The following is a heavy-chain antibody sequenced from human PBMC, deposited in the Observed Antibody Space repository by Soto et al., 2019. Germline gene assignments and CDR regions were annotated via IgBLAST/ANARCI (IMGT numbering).Heavy chain of an antibody. D-gene: IGHD5-12*01. Sequence: QVQLVQSGAEVKKPGSSVKVSCKASGGIFSSYSISWVRQAPEQGLEWMGRIIQMAGLADYAQRFQGRVTITADKATSTAYMELTSLTSEDTGIYSCARGDGGYRYAFDSWGQGTMVTVSS. V-gene: IGHV1-69*04. CDR1: GGIFSSYS. J-gene: IGHJ3*02. CDR2: IIQMAGLA. CDR3: ARGDGGYRYAFDS.